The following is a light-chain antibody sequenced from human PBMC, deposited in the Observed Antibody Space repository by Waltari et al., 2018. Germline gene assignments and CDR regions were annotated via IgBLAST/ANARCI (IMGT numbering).Light chain of an antibody. V-gene: IGKV4-1*01. CDR1: QSVSDHVNNKNF. CDR3: QQYYNTPPT. CDR2: WAS. J-gene: IGKJ1*01. Sequence: DIVMTQSPDSLTVSPGETATIHCRSSQSVSDHVNNKNFLAWYRQKPGQPPTLLISWASTREFGVPDRFSGSGSGTEFTLTISSLQAEDVAVYYCQQYYNTPPTFGQGTKVEIK.